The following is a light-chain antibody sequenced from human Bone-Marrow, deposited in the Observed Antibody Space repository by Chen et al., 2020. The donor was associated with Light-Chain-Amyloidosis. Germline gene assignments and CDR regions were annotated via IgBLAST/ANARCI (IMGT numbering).Light chain of an antibody. V-gene: IGKV3-11*01. Sequence: EFVLTQSPATLSLSPGERATLSCRASQSVGSYLAWYQQKPGQAPRLLIYDASNMAIGIPARLSGSGYGTDFTLTISSLEPEDLAVDDCQQRSNWPQALTFDGGNKVEIK. CDR3: QQRSNWPQALT. CDR2: DAS. CDR1: QSVGSY. J-gene: IGKJ4*01.